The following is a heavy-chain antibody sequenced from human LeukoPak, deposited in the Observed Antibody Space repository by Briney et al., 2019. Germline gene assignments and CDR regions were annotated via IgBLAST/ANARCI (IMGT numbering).Heavy chain of an antibody. CDR1: GFTFSSYE. CDR2: INIDGSNT. J-gene: IGHJ4*02. V-gene: IGHV3-74*01. CDR3: ATSRTFDY. Sequence: GSLRLSCAASGFTFSSYEMNWVRQAPGKGLEWVSHINIDGSNTRYADSVKGRFTISRDNAENTLYLQMNSLRVDDTAVYYCATSRTFDYWGQGTLVTVSS.